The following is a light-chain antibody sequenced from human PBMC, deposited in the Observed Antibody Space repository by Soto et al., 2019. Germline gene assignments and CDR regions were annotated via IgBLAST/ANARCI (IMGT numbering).Light chain of an antibody. Sequence: DIVMTQSPATLSVSPGQRVTLSCRASQSVSSKLAWYQQKPGQAPRLLIYSASTRATGIPARFSGSGSGTDFTLTISRVAPEDIAVYFCQQYGGSAGWTFGQGTKVDIK. CDR3: QQYGGSAGWT. V-gene: IGKV3-15*01. CDR1: QSVSSK. CDR2: SAS. J-gene: IGKJ1*01.